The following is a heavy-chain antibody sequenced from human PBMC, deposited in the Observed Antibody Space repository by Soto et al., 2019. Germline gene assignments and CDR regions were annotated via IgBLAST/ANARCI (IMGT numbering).Heavy chain of an antibody. V-gene: IGHV3-23*01. J-gene: IGHJ3*02. CDR3: AKAANGWFSAFDI. CDR1: GFTFSSYA. CDR2: IRGSGGTT. D-gene: IGHD6-19*01. Sequence: EVQLLESGGGLVQPGGSLRLSCAASGFTFSSYAMSWVRQAPGKGLEWVSAIRGSGGTTYYADSVKGRFTFSRDNSKNTLYLQMNSRGAEDTAVYYCAKAANGWFSAFDIWGQGTMVTVSS.